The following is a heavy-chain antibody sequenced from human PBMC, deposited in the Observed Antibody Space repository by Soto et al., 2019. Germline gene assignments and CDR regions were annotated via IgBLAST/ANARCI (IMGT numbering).Heavy chain of an antibody. V-gene: IGHV4-59*01. D-gene: IGHD5-12*01. CDR1: GDSISSYY. J-gene: IGHJ5*02. Sequence: QVQLQESGPRLVKPSETLSLTCSVSGDSISSYYWSWIRQPPGKGLEWIGYIYYSGSTIYNPSFKSRVTISVATPKNQFSLKLTSVTAADTAVYYCARGVATIGPWGQGTLVTVSS. CDR3: ARGVATIGP. CDR2: IYYSGST.